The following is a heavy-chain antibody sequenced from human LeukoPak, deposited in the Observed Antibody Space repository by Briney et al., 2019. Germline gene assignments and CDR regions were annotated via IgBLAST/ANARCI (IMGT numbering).Heavy chain of an antibody. D-gene: IGHD3-9*01. J-gene: IGHJ6*02. CDR3: ARDERNLPAFDDILTGYYSVYYYYGMDV. V-gene: IGHV4-34*01. CDR2: INHSGST. Sequence: SETLSLTCAVYGGSFSGYYWSWIRQPPGKGLEWIGEINHSGSTNYNPSLKSRVTISVDTSKNQFSLKLSSVTAADTAVYYCARDERNLPAFDDILTGYYSVYYYYGMDVWGQGTTVTVSS. CDR1: GGSFSGYY.